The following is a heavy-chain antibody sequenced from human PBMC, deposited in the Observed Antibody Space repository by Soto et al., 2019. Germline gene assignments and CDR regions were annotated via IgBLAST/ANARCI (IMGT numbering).Heavy chain of an antibody. Sequence: QVQLVQSGAEVKKPGSSVKVSCKASGGTFSSYAISWVRQAPGQGLEWMGGIIPIFGTANYAQKFQGRVTITTDESTSTAYMELSSLRSEDTAVYYCAGGDCSGGSCYSYYYYGMDVWGQGTTVTVCS. D-gene: IGHD2-15*01. CDR1: GGTFSSYA. CDR3: AGGDCSGGSCYSYYYYGMDV. J-gene: IGHJ6*02. CDR2: IIPIFGTA. V-gene: IGHV1-69*01.